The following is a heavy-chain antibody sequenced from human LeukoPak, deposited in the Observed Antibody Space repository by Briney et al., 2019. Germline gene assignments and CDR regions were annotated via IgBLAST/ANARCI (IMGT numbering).Heavy chain of an antibody. V-gene: IGHV4-59*01. D-gene: IGHD5-12*01. Sequence: SETLSLTCTVSGGSISSYYWSWIRQPPGKGLEWIGYIYYSGSTNYNPSLKSRVTISVDTSKNHFSLKLSSVTAADTAVYYCARYRPVWWLLEDTTAQNWFDPWGQGTLVTVSS. J-gene: IGHJ5*02. CDR2: IYYSGST. CDR3: ARYRPVWWLLEDTTAQNWFDP. CDR1: GGSISSYY.